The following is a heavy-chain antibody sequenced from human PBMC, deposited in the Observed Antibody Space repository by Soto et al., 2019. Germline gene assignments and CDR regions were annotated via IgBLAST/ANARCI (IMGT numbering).Heavy chain of an antibody. D-gene: IGHD3-9*01. V-gene: IGHV3-33*06. CDR1: GYTFTSHG. Sequence: GSLRLSCETSGYTFTSHGMHWVRRAPGKGLEWVALIWYDGSKTSFADAVKGRFSISRDDSKNTLYLQMNSLRAEDTAVYYCAKDLDILTGYSYYFDYWGQGTLLTVSS. J-gene: IGHJ4*02. CDR3: AKDLDILTGYSYYFDY. CDR2: IWYDGSKT.